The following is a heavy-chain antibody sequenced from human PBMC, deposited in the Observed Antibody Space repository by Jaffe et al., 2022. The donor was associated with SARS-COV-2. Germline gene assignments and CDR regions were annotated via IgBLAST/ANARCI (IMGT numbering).Heavy chain of an antibody. CDR3: ARDDAILTAPPVY. Sequence: EVQLLESGGGLVQPGGSLRLSCAASGFTFSSYAMSWVRQAPGKGLEWVSAISGSGGSTYYADSVKGRFTISRDNSKNTLYLQMNSLRAEDTAVYYCARDDAILTAPPVYWGQGTLVTVSS. CDR2: ISGSGGST. CDR1: GFTFSSYA. V-gene: IGHV3-23*01. D-gene: IGHD3-9*01. J-gene: IGHJ4*02.